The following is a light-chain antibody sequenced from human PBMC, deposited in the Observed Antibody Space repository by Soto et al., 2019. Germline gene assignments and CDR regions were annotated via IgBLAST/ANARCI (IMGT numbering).Light chain of an antibody. CDR2: DVS. V-gene: IGLV2-14*03. CDR1: SSDIGGYNY. CDR3: SSFAGNNNLV. J-gene: IGLJ2*01. Sequence: QSVLTQPASLSGSPGQSITISCTGTSSDIGGYNYVSWYQQHPGKAPKLMISDVSNRPSGVSNRFSGSKSGNTASLTISGLQAEDEADYYCSSFAGNNNLVFGGGTKLTVL.